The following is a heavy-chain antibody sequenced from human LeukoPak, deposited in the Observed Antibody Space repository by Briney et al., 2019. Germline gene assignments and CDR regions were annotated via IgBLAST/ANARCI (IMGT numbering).Heavy chain of an antibody. CDR3: ARGSGIDY. D-gene: IGHD3-10*01. CDR2: ITSSSTYI. J-gene: IGHJ4*02. CDR1: GFTFSTYN. Sequence: PGGSLRLSCAASGFTFSTYNMNWVRQAPGKGLEWVSSITSSSTYIYYADSVKGRFTISRDNAKNSLYLQMNSLRAEDTAVYYCARGSGIDYWGQGTLVTVSS. V-gene: IGHV3-21*01.